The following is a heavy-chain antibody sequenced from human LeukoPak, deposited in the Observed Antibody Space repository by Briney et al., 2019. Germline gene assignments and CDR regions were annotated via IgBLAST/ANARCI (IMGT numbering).Heavy chain of an antibody. Sequence: ASVTVSFTSSAYTFTFYYMHWVRQAPGQGLEWMGWINPNSGGTNYAQKFQGRVTMTSDTSISTAYMELSRLRSDDTAVYYCAIPQAMVTYWGQGTLVTVSS. CDR1: AYTFTFYY. V-gene: IGHV1-2*02. J-gene: IGHJ4*02. D-gene: IGHD5-18*01. CDR3: AIPQAMVTY. CDR2: INPNSGGT.